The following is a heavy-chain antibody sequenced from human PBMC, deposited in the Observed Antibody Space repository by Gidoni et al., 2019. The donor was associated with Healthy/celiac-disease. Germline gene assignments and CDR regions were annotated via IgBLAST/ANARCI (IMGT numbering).Heavy chain of an antibody. D-gene: IGHD2-21*01. CDR3: ARAQVGIGNYFDY. J-gene: IGHJ4*02. CDR1: GDTVTSYG. V-gene: IGHV1-18*04. Sequence: QDKLVQSGAEVKKPGAAVKGSCKAAGDTVTSYGISWVRRAPGQGLEWMGWISAYNGNTNYAQKLQGRVTMTTDPSTSTASMELRSLRSDDTAVYYCARAQVGIGNYFDYWGQGTLVTVSS. CDR2: ISAYNGNT.